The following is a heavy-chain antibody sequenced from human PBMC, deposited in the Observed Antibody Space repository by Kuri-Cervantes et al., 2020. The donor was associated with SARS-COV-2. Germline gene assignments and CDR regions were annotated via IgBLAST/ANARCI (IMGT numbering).Heavy chain of an antibody. CDR2: ISAYNGNT. V-gene: IGHV1-18*01. Sequence: ASVKVSCKASGYTFTSYGISWVRQAPGQGLEWMGWISAYNGNTNYAQKLQGRVTMTTDTSTSTAYMELRRLRYDDTAVYYCARETPDYYDSSGYLYFYYWGKGTLVTVSS. CDR3: ARETPDYYDSSGYLYFYY. CDR1: GYTFTSYG. D-gene: IGHD3-22*01. J-gene: IGHJ4*02.